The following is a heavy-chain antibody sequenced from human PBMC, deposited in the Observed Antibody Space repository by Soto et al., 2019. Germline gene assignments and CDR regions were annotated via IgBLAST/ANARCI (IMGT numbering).Heavy chain of an antibody. V-gene: IGHV4-31*03. Sequence: QVQLQESGPGLVKPSQTLSLTCTVSGGSISSGGYYWSWIRQHPGKGLEWIGYIYYSGSTYYNPSLQSRVTISVDTSKNQFSLKLSSVTAADTAVYYCAREEKATLDAFDIWGQGTMVTVSS. CDR1: GGSISSGGYY. J-gene: IGHJ3*02. CDR3: AREEKATLDAFDI. CDR2: IYYSGST.